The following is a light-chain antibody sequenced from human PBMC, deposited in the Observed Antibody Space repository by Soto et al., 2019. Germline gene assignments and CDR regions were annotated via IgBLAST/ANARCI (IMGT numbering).Light chain of an antibody. CDR2: GNT. J-gene: IGLJ1*01. CDR3: QSYDSSVSGFV. Sequence: QSVLTQPPSVSGAPGQKITISCTGSSSNIGAGYDVHWYQQLPGTAPKLLIYGNTNRPSGVPDRFSGSKSGTSASLAITGLQAQDEADYYCQSYDSSVSGFVFGSGT. CDR1: SSNIGAGYD. V-gene: IGLV1-40*01.